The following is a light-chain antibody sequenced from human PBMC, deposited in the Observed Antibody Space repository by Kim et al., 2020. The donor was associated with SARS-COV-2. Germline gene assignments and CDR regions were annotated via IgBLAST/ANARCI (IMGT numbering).Light chain of an antibody. J-gene: IGKJ3*01. Sequence: DIQMTHSPSSLSASVGDRVTITCRTSQNINSHLIWYHQKPGRAPKLLIYDASTLQGGVPSRFSGSGSETDFTLTISSLQPEDFATYFCQQTYISPVTFGPGTKVDIK. CDR3: QQTYISPVT. CDR2: DAS. V-gene: IGKV1-39*01. CDR1: QNINSH.